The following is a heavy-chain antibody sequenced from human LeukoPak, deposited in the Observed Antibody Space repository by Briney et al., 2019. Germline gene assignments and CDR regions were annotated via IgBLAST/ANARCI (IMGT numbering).Heavy chain of an antibody. CDR2: ISTYDGNA. V-gene: IGHV1-18*01. D-gene: IGHD5-18*01. CDR3: ARAPSGFTYGPGDH. CDR1: GYSFTSYG. J-gene: IGHJ4*02. Sequence: ASVKVSCKASGYSFTSYGITWVRQAPGQGLEWVGWISTYDGNANYAQKLQGRVTMTTDTSTITAYMELRSLRSDDTTVYYCARAPSGFTYGPGDHWGQGTPVTVSS.